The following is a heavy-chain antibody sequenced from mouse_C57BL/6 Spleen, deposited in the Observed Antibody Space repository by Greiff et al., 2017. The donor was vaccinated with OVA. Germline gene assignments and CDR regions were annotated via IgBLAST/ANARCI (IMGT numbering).Heavy chain of an antibody. J-gene: IGHJ1*03. V-gene: IGHV1-59*01. CDR1: GYTFTSYW. D-gene: IGHD2-4*01. Sequence: QVHVKQPGAELVRPGTSVKLSCKASGYTFTSYWMHWVKQRPGQGLEWIGVIYPSDSYTNYNQKFKGKATLTVDTSSSTAYMQLSSLTSEDSAVYYCATYDYADWYFDVWGTGTTVTVSS. CDR2: IYPSDSYT. CDR3: ATYDYADWYFDV.